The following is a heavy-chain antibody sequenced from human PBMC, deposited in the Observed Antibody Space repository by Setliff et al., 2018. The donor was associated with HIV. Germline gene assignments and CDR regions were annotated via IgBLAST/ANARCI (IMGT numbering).Heavy chain of an antibody. CDR2: INIDSGHT. V-gene: IGHV1-18*04. D-gene: IGHD6-25*01. J-gene: IGHJ4*01. Sequence: ASVKVSCKASGYTFNSNYMHWVRQAPGQGFEWMGWINIDSGHTNFAQKFRDRVTVTTDTSTNTTYMELRGLRSDDTATYYCARVPSGAAGLVRAGFYFWGQGTLVTVSS. CDR1: GYTFNSNY. CDR3: ARVPSGAAGLVRAGFYF.